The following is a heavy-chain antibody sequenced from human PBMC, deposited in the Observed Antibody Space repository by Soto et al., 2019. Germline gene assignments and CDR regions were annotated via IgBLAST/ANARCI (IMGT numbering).Heavy chain of an antibody. CDR2: INVGNGNT. Sequence: ASVKVSCKASGYRFSSYAIQWVRQAPGQRLEWMGWINVGNGNTKYSQKFQDRVTIIRDTSANTAYMEVSSLRSEDTAVYYCAGSDESDKDVLTGMDLCYYSLGMDVWGLGTTVTVSS. V-gene: IGHV1-3*01. CDR1: GYRFSSYA. D-gene: IGHD3-9*01. CDR3: AGSDESDKDVLTGMDLCYYSLGMDV. J-gene: IGHJ6*02.